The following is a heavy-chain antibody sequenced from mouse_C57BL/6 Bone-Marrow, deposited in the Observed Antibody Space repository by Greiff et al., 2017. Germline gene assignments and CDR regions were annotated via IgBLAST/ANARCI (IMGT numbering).Heavy chain of an antibody. J-gene: IGHJ1*03. Sequence: VQLKQSGPGLAKPSQTLSLTCSVTGYSITSDYWNWIRKFPGNKLEYMGYISYSGSTYYNPSHKSRLSITRDTSKNQYSLQLNSVTTEDTATYYGARSRFRGVVADWYFDVWGTGTTVTVSS. CDR1: GYSITSDY. CDR3: ARSRFRGVVADWYFDV. CDR2: ISYSGST. D-gene: IGHD1-1*01. V-gene: IGHV3-8*01.